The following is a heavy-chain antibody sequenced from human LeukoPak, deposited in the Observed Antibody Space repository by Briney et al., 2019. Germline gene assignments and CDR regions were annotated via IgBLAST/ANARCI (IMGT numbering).Heavy chain of an antibody. CDR1: GFTFSSYG. J-gene: IGHJ6*02. V-gene: IGHV3-30*02. D-gene: IGHD5-12*01. CDR3: AKDQRQWLRLSYYYYGMDV. Sequence: PGGSLRLSCAASGFTFSSYGMHWVRQAPGKGLEWVAFIRYDGSNKYYADSVKGRFTISRDNSKNTLYLQMNSLRAEGTAVYYCAKDQRQWLRLSYYYYGMDVWGQGTTVTVSS. CDR2: IRYDGSNK.